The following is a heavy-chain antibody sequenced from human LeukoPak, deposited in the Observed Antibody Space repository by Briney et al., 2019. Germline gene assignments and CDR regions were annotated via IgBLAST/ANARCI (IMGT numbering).Heavy chain of an antibody. Sequence: SETLSLTCTVSGGSISSSSYYWGWIRQPPGKGLEWIGSIYYSGNTYYNPSLKSRVSISVDTSQNQFSLKLSSVAAADTAVYYCARLPSTTPPDYWGQGTLVTVSS. J-gene: IGHJ4*02. V-gene: IGHV4-39*01. CDR3: ARLPSTTPPDY. CDR2: IYYSGNT. D-gene: IGHD1-14*01. CDR1: GGSISSSSYY.